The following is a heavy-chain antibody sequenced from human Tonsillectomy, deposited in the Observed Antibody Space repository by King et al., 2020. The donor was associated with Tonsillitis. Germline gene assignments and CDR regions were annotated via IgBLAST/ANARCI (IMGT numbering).Heavy chain of an antibody. Sequence: VQLVEFGGGLVKPGGSLRLSCAASGFTFSSYNMNWVRQAPGKGLEWVSSISSSSSYIYYADSVYGRFTISRDNAKNSLYLQMNSLRAEDTAVYYCAKNRDYSWAWCLIPIAVGGEGPLVTV. CDR3: AKNRDYSWAWCLIPIAV. D-gene: IGHD6-19*01. CDR2: ISSSSSYI. J-gene: IGHJ4*02. CDR1: GFTFSSYN. V-gene: IGHV3-21*01.